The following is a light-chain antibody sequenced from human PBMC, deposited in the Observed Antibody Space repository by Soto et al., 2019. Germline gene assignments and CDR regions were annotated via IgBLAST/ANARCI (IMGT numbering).Light chain of an antibody. CDR3: CSYASSYIYV. J-gene: IGLJ1*01. CDR1: SSDVGGYDY. CDR2: DVT. V-gene: IGLV2-11*01. Sequence: QSALTQPPSVSGSPGQSVSISCTGTSSDVGGYDYVSWYQHHPGKAPTLMIYDVTKRPSGVPDRFSASKSGNTASLTISGLQAEDEADYYCCSYASSYIYVFGPGTKLTVL.